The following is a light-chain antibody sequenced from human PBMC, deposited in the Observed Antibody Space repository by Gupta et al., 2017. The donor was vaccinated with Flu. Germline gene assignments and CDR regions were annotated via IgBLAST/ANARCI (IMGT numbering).Light chain of an antibody. CDR3: PSYDNSLSGAV. Sequence: QSVLTQPPSVSAAPGQRVTISCTGSSSNIGADYDVYWYQQPPGSAPKLLIYGNSNRPSGVPDRFSGSKSGTSASLAINGLQAGDEADYYCPSYDNSLSGAVFGGGTKLTVL. V-gene: IGLV1-40*01. J-gene: IGLJ3*02. CDR2: GNS. CDR1: SSNIGADYD.